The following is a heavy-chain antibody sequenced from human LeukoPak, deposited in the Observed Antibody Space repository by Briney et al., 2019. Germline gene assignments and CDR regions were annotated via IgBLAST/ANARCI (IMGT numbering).Heavy chain of an antibody. CDR3: ARVFRGLLGGSYYYFDS. V-gene: IGHV1-69*13. CDR1: GGPFSRYA. D-gene: IGHD3-10*01. Sequence: GASVKVSCRVSGGPFSRYAISWVRQDPGQGLEWMGGILPSFGTANYAHKFQVRVTITADESTGIAYLELSSLRSEDTAVYYCARVFRGLLGGSYYYFDSWGQGTLVAVSS. J-gene: IGHJ4*02. CDR2: ILPSFGTA.